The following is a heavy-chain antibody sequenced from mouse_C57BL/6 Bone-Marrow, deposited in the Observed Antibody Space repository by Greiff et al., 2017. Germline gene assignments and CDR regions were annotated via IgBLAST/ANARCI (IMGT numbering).Heavy chain of an antibody. CDR3: ARHGYYWYFDV. Sequence: EVKLMESGGDLVKPGGSLKLSCAASGFTFSSYGMSWVRQTPDKRLELVATISSGGSYTYYPDSVKGRFTISRDNTKNTLYLQMSRLTSEDTAMYYCARHGYYWYFDVWGTGTTVTVSS. D-gene: IGHD2-2*01. V-gene: IGHV5-6*01. CDR1: GFTFSSYG. CDR2: ISSGGSYT. J-gene: IGHJ1*03.